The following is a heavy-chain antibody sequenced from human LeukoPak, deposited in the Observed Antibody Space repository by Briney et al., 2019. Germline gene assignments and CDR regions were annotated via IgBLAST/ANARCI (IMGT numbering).Heavy chain of an antibody. J-gene: IGHJ3*02. V-gene: IGHV4-59*01. D-gene: IGHD6-25*01. CDR1: GGSISSYF. CDR2: IYYSGST. Sequence: TETLSLTCTVSGGSISSYFWSWIRQPPGKGLEWIGYIYYSGSTNYNPSLKSRVTISVDTSKNQFSLKLSSVTAADTAVYYCASARLGSGLEGAFDIWGQGTMVTVSS. CDR3: ASARLGSGLEGAFDI.